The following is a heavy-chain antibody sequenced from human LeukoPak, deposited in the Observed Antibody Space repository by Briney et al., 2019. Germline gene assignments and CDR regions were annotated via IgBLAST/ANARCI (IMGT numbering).Heavy chain of an antibody. CDR3: ARHGAAAGRIFDY. J-gene: IGHJ4*02. CDR2: IYYSGST. CDR1: GGSISSYN. Sequence: SETLSLTCTVSGGSISSYNWSWIRQPPGKGLEWIGYIYYSGSTNYNPSLKSRVAISVDTSKNQFSLKLSFVTAADTAVYYCARHGAAAGRIFDYWGQGTLVTVSS. V-gene: IGHV4-59*08. D-gene: IGHD6-13*01.